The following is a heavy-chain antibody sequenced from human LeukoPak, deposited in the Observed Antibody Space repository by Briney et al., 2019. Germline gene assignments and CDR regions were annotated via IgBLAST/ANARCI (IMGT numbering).Heavy chain of an antibody. D-gene: IGHD3-3*01. CDR2: FDPEDGET. CDR1: GYTLTELS. Sequence: ASVKVSCKVSGYTLTELSMHWVRQAPGKGLEWMGGFDPEDGETIYAQKFQGRVTTTEDTSTDTAYMELSSLRSEDTAVYYCATVKPSYDFWSGYSFWGQGTLVTVSS. J-gene: IGHJ4*02. V-gene: IGHV1-24*01. CDR3: ATVKPSYDFWSGYSF.